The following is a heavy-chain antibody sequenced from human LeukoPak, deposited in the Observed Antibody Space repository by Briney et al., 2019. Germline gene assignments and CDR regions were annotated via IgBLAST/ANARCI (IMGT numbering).Heavy chain of an antibody. Sequence: KPGGSLRLSCAASGFTFSSYSMNWVRQAPGKGLEWVSSISSSSSYIYYADSVRGRFTISRDNAKNSLYLQMNSLRAEDTAVYYCAREGAYYGSGSYSYWGQGTLVTVSS. V-gene: IGHV3-21*01. CDR1: GFTFSSYS. CDR2: ISSSSSYI. J-gene: IGHJ4*02. D-gene: IGHD3-10*01. CDR3: AREGAYYGSGSYSY.